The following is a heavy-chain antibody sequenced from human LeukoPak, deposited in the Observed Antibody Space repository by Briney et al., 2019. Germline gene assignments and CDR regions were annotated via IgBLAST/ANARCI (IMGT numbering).Heavy chain of an antibody. CDR1: RFTFSSYG. J-gene: IGHJ4*02. CDR3: AKKGLTVTTYYFDY. CDR2: ISGSGGST. Sequence: GGSLRLSCAASRFTFSSYGMNWVRQAPGKGLEWVSAISGSGGSTYYADSVKGRFTISRDNSKNTLYLQMNSLRAEDTAVYYCAKKGLTVTTYYFDYWGQGTLVTVSS. V-gene: IGHV3-23*01. D-gene: IGHD4-17*01.